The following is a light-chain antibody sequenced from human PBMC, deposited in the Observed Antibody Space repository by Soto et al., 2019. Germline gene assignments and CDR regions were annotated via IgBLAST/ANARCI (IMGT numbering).Light chain of an antibody. CDR1: QSISDW. Sequence: DIQMTQSPSTLSASVGDRVTITCRASQSISDWLAWYQQKPGKAPKLLIYKASSLESGVPSRFSGSRSGTEFTLTISSLQPDDFATYYCQQYNSYWTFVQGTKVEIK. V-gene: IGKV1-5*03. CDR2: KAS. CDR3: QQYNSYWT. J-gene: IGKJ1*01.